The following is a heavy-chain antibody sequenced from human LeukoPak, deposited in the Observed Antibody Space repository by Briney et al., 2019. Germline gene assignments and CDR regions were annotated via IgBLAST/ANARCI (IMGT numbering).Heavy chain of an antibody. Sequence: SETLSLTCTVSGGSISSGGYYWSGIRQHPGKGLEWIGYNYYSGSTYYNPSLKSRVTISVDTSKNQFSLKLSSVTAADTAVYYCATTWNYYDSSGYGGSAFDIWGQGTMVTVSS. V-gene: IGHV4-31*03. J-gene: IGHJ3*02. CDR3: ATTWNYYDSSGYGGSAFDI. CDR2: NYYSGST. D-gene: IGHD3-22*01. CDR1: GGSISSGGYY.